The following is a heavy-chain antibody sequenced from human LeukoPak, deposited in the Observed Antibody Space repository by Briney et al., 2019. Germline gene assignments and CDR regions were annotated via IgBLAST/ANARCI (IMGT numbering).Heavy chain of an antibody. V-gene: IGHV3-23*01. CDR3: AKDALGYCSSTSCYTGFDY. CDR2: IAGGDDR. D-gene: IGHD2-2*02. CDR1: GFIFSPYA. J-gene: IGHJ4*02. Sequence: GGSLRLSCAASGFIFSPYAMSWVRQAPGKGLEWVAGIAGGDDRFYADSVKGRFTISRDNSKNTLYLQMNSLRAEDTAVYYCAKDALGYCSSTSCYTGFDYWGQGTLVTVSS.